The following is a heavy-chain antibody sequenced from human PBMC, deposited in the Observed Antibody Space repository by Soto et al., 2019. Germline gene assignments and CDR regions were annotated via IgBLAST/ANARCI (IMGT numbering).Heavy chain of an antibody. J-gene: IGHJ4*02. CDR3: ARDLIIADTPGDDFDY. V-gene: IGHV3-74*01. D-gene: IGHD5-12*01. CDR1: GFTFTTYW. Sequence: EVPLVESGGGLVQPGGSLRLSCATSGFTFTTYWMHWVRQAPGKGLMWVSRITPDGGSTSYADSEKGRFTISRDNAKNTLYLQMNGLRAEDTAIYYCARDLIIADTPGDDFDYWGQGTLVAVSS. CDR2: ITPDGGST.